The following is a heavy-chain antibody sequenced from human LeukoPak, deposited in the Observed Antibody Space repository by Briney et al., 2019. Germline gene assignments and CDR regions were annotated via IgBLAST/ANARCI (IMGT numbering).Heavy chain of an antibody. Sequence: GGSLRLSCAASGFTFSSYGMHWVRQAPGKGLEWVAVISYDGSNKYYADSVKGRFTISRDNSKNALYLQMNSLRAEDTAVYYRAKMGGPDYWGQGTLVTVSS. CDR1: GFTFSSYG. D-gene: IGHD3-16*01. V-gene: IGHV3-30*18. CDR3: AKMGGPDY. CDR2: ISYDGSNK. J-gene: IGHJ4*02.